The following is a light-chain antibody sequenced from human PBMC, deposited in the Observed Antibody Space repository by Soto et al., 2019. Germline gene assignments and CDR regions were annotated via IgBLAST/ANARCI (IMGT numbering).Light chain of an antibody. J-gene: IGKJ1*01. CDR3: QQSNVYPWT. CDR1: QSVDNK. Sequence: DIHLIQSPSTLSASVGDRVTLTCRASQSVDNKLAWYQQKPGKAPTLLIYKASNLQSGVPIKFRGSGSGTDFTLTISSLQPEDFATYYCQQSNVYPWTFGQGTRVEIK. CDR2: KAS. V-gene: IGKV1-5*03.